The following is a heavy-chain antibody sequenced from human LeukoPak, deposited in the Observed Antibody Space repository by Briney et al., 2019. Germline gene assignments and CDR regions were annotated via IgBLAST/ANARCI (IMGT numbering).Heavy chain of an antibody. CDR1: GFTFRDYG. CDR2: ISYDGSIK. CDR3: ANSGGVQSVYSLGLGDAFDM. V-gene: IGHV3-30*02. D-gene: IGHD5/OR15-5a*01. Sequence: GGSLRLSCEASGFTFRDYGMHWVRQAPGKGLEWVAFISYDGSIKYYGGSLKGRFSIARDNDKNTLTLQMNSLSAEDTAVYYCANSGGVQSVYSLGLGDAFDMWGQGTVVTVSS. J-gene: IGHJ3*02.